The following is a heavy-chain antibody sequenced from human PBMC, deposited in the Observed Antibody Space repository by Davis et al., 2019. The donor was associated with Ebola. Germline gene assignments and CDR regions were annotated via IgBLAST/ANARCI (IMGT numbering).Heavy chain of an antibody. J-gene: IGHJ6*03. V-gene: IGHV5-51*01. Sequence: GESLKISCKGSGYSFTSYWIGWVRQMPGKGLEWMGIIYPGDSDTRYSPSFQGQVTISADKSISTAYLQWSSLKASDTAMYYCARNTAVAGTGSHYYYMDVWGKGTTVTVSS. D-gene: IGHD6-19*01. CDR2: IYPGDSDT. CDR1: GYSFTSYW. CDR3: ARNTAVAGTGSHYYYMDV.